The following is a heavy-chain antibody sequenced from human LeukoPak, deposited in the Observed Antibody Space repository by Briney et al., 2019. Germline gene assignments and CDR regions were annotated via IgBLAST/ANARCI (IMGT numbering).Heavy chain of an antibody. CDR2: IIPILGIA. CDR3: ARHSPDYYDSSGYYFPFDP. CDR1: GGTFSSYT. D-gene: IGHD3-22*01. V-gene: IGHV1-69*02. Sequence: SVKVSCKASGGTFSSYTISWVRQAPGQGREWMGRIIPILGIANYAQKFQGRVTITADKSTSTAYMELSSLRSEDTAVYYCARHSPDYYDSSGYYFPFDPWGQGTLVTVSS. J-gene: IGHJ5*02.